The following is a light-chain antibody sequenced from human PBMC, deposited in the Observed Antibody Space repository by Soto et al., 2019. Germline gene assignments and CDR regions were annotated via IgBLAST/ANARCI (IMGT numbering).Light chain of an antibody. J-gene: IGLJ2*01. V-gene: IGLV2-11*01. CDR1: SSDVGGYNY. CDR3: CSYAGSYSLV. CDR2: DVS. Sequence: QSALTQPRSVSGSPGQSVTISCTGTSSDVGGYNYVSWYQQHPGKVPKLMIYDVSKRPSGVPGRFSGSRSGNTASLTISGLQTEDEADYYCCSYAGSYSLVFGGGTKLTVL.